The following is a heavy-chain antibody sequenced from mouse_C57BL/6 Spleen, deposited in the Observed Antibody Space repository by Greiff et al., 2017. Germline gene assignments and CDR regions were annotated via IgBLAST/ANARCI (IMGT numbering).Heavy chain of an antibody. CDR2: ISSGGSYT. Sequence: EVQVVESGGDLVKPGGSLKLSCAASGFTFSSYGMSWVRQTPDKRLEWVATISSGGSYTYYPDSVKGRFTISRDNAKNTLYLQMSSRKSEDTAMYYCARHEGGSSPFDYWGQGTTLTVSS. D-gene: IGHD1-1*01. V-gene: IGHV5-6*01. J-gene: IGHJ2*01. CDR1: GFTFSSYG. CDR3: ARHEGGSSPFDY.